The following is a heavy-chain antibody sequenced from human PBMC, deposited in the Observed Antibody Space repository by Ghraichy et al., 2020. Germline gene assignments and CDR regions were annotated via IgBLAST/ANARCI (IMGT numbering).Heavy chain of an antibody. V-gene: IGHV3-23*01. CDR1: GFTFSSYA. CDR3: AKDRDSSSWYYGY. CDR2: ISGSGGST. J-gene: IGHJ4*02. D-gene: IGHD6-13*01. Sequence: GESLNISCAASGFTFSSYAMSWVRQAPGKGLEWVSAISGSGGSTYYADSVKGRFTISRDNSKNTLYLQMNSLRAEDTAVYYCAKDRDSSSWYYGYWGQGTLVTVSS.